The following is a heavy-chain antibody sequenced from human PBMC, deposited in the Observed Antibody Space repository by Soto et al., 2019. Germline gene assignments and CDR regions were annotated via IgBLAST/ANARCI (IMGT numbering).Heavy chain of an antibody. CDR3: ARDFPRVPAAPYYYYGMDV. CDR1: GGSISSGGYY. D-gene: IGHD2-2*01. Sequence: TLSLTCTVSGGSISSGGYYWSWIRQHPGKGLEWIGYIYYSGSTYYNPSLKSRVTISVDTSKNQFSLKLSSVTAADTAVYYCARDFPRVPAAPYYYYGMDVWGQGTTVTVSS. CDR2: IYYSGST. J-gene: IGHJ6*02. V-gene: IGHV4-31*03.